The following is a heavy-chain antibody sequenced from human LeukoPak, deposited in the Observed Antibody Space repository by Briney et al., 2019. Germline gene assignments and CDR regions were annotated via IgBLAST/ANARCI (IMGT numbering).Heavy chain of an antibody. Sequence: PSETLSLTCTVSGGSISSYYWSWIRQPAGKGLEWIGRIYTSGSTNYNPSLKSRGTMSVDTSKSQFSLKLSSVTAADTAVYYCARNVVVPAAIPDYYYYYGMDVWGQGTTVTVSS. V-gene: IGHV4-4*07. CDR2: IYTSGST. J-gene: IGHJ6*02. CDR1: GGSISSYY. D-gene: IGHD2-2*02. CDR3: ARNVVVPAAIPDYYYYYGMDV.